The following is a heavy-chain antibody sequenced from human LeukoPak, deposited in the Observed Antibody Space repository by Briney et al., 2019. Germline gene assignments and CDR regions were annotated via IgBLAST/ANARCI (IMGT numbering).Heavy chain of an antibody. CDR2: IYPGDSDT. CDR3: ARLPSSSSGWFDP. D-gene: IGHD6-19*01. CDR1: GYNFPNYW. J-gene: IGHJ5*02. V-gene: IGHV5-51*01. Sequence: GESLKISCEDSGYNFPNYWIAWVRQMPGEGLEWMGIIYPGDSDTRYSPSFQGQVTISADKSISTAYLRWSSLKASDTAMYYCARLPSSSSGWFDPWGQGTLVTVSS.